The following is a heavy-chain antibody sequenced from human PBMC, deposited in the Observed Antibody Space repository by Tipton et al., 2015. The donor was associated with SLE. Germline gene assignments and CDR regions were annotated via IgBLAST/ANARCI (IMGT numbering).Heavy chain of an antibody. CDR2: VNPSGRT. J-gene: IGHJ6*03. V-gene: IGHV4-38-2*02. Sequence: TLSLTCTVSGYSISSGSYWGWIRQPPGKGLEWIGSVNPSGRTWNNPSLKSRVTISVDMSKNQFSLNLSSLTAADTAVYYCARDHLNGGYNPYYYMDLWGKGTTVTVSS. CDR1: GYSISSGSY. CDR3: ARDHLNGGYNPYYYMDL. D-gene: IGHD3-9*01.